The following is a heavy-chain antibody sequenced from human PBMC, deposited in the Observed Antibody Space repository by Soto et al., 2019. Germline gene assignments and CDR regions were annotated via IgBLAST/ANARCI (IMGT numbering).Heavy chain of an antibody. Sequence: QVQLVQSGAEVKKPGASVKVSCKASGYTFTKYGISWVRQAPGQGLEWMGWISAYNGYTHYAQRLQGRVTMTTDTSTSTAYMELRSLRSDDTAVYFCARDRVVVVPADTIPDAFDIWGQGTMVTVFS. J-gene: IGHJ3*02. CDR3: ARDRVVVVPADTIPDAFDI. V-gene: IGHV1-18*01. CDR2: ISAYNGYT. D-gene: IGHD2-2*01. CDR1: GYTFTKYG.